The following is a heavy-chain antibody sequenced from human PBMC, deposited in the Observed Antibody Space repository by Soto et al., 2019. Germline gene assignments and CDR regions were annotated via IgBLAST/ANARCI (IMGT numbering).Heavy chain of an antibody. CDR1: GGSFSGYY. CDR2: INHSGST. V-gene: IGHV4-34*01. Sequence: SETLSLTCAVYGGSFSGYYWSWIRQPPGKGLEWIREINHSGSTNYNPSLKSRVTISVDTSKTQFSLKLSSVTAADTAVYYCARGLVARRGYSYGYCDYWGQGTLVTVSS. D-gene: IGHD5-18*01. CDR3: ARGLVARRGYSYGYCDY. J-gene: IGHJ4*02.